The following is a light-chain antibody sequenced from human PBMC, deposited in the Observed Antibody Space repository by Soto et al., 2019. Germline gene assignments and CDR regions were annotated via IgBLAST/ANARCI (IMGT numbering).Light chain of an antibody. V-gene: IGLV2-23*03. CDR2: EGS. CDR1: SSDVGSYNL. J-gene: IGLJ1*01. Sequence: QSVLTQPASVSGSPGQSITISCTGTSSDVGSYNLVSWYQQHPGKAPKLMIYEGSKRPSGVSNRFSGSKSGNTASLTISGLQAEDEADYYCCSYAGSSTFLYVFGTGPKVPVL. CDR3: CSYAGSSTFLYV.